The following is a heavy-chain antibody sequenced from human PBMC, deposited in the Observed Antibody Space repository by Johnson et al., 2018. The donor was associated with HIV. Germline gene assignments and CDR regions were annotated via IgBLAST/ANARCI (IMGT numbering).Heavy chain of an antibody. CDR3: AKDQHGPLVPTVMRDDAFDI. V-gene: IGHV3-7*04. J-gene: IGHJ3*02. D-gene: IGHD5-12*01. CDR1: GFTFSSYW. Sequence: VQLVESGGGLVQPGGSLRLSCAASGFTFSSYWMSWVRQAPGKGLEWVANIKQDGSEKYYVDSVTGRFTISSANAKNAVYLQMNSLGAGDTAVYYCAKDQHGPLVPTVMRDDAFDIWGQGTTVTVSS. CDR2: IKQDGSEK.